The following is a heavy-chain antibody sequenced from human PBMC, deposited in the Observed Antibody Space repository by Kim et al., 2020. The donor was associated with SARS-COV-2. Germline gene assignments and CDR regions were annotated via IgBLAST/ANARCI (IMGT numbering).Heavy chain of an antibody. V-gene: IGHV3-21*01. CDR1: GFTFSSYS. J-gene: IGHJ6*02. D-gene: IGHD3-10*01. Sequence: GGSLRLSCAASGFTFSSYSMNWVRQAPGKGLEWVSSISSSSSYIYYADSVKGRFTISRDNAKNSLYLQMNSLRAEDTAVYYCARDKGITMVRGVIGYYYGMDVWGQGTTVTVSS. CDR3: ARDKGITMVRGVIGYYYGMDV. CDR2: ISSSSSYI.